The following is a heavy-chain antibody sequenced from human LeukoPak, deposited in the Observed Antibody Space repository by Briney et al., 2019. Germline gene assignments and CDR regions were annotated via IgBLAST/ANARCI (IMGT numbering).Heavy chain of an antibody. J-gene: IGHJ4*02. CDR2: IKEDGSEK. Sequence: GGSLRLSCGASRFTFSNYWMSWVRQAPGKGLEWVANIKEDGSEKDYVDSVKGRFTISRDNAKNSLYLQMNSLRAEDTAVYYCAKGSGSSCYSPCDYWGQGILVTVSS. D-gene: IGHD2-15*01. V-gene: IGHV3-7*03. CDR3: AKGSGSSCYSPCDY. CDR1: RFTFSNYW.